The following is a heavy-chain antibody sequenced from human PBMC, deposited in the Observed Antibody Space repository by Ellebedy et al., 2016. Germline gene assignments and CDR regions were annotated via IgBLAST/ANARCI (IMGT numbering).Heavy chain of an antibody. V-gene: IGHV2-5*01. Sequence: SGPTLVKPTQTLTLTCTFSGFSLSTSGVGVGWIRQPPGKALEWLALIYWNDDKRYSPSLKSRLTITKDTSKNQVVLTMTNMDPVDTATYYCAHRLVGTGSWAFDYWGQGTLVTVSS. CDR2: IYWNDDK. J-gene: IGHJ4*02. D-gene: IGHD2-8*02. CDR1: GFSLSTSGVG. CDR3: AHRLVGTGSWAFDY.